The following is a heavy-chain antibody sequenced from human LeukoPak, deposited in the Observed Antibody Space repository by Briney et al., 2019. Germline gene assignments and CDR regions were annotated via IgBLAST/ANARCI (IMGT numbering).Heavy chain of an antibody. V-gene: IGHV4-59*01. J-gene: IGHJ3*02. CDR2: IYYSGST. D-gene: IGHD6-13*01. Sequence: SETLSLTCTVSGGSISSYYWSWIRQPPGKGLEWIGYIYYSGSTNYNPSLKSRVTISVDTSKNQSSLKLSSVTAADTAVYYCARAGIAAEGAFDIWGQGTMVTVSS. CDR1: GGSISSYY. CDR3: ARAGIAAEGAFDI.